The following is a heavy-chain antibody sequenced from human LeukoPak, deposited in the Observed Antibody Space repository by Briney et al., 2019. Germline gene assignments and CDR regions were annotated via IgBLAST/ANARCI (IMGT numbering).Heavy chain of an antibody. CDR2: IYPGDSDT. V-gene: IGHV5-51*07. D-gene: IGHD3-22*01. Sequence: GESLKISCKGSGYSFTSYWIGWVHQMPGKGLEWMGIIYPGDSDTRYSPSFQGQVTISADKSISTAYLQWSSLKASDTAMYYCARPLESDYYDSSGYFGYWGQGTLVTVSS. J-gene: IGHJ4*02. CDR3: ARPLESDYYDSSGYFGY. CDR1: GYSFTSYW.